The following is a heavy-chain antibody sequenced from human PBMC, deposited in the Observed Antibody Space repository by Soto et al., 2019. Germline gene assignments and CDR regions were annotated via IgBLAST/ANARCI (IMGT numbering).Heavy chain of an antibody. D-gene: IGHD3-10*02. CDR2: IYYSGSP. V-gene: IGHV4-31*03. CDR1: GGSINGVDYY. CDR3: ARAVQTVRFDH. Sequence: SETLSLTCTVSGGSINGVDYYWTWIRQLPGKGLEWIGYIYYSGSPYYNPSLKSRVIISIDTSKRQFSLKLTSVTAADTAVYYCARAVQTVRFDHWGQGTLVTVSS. J-gene: IGHJ4*02.